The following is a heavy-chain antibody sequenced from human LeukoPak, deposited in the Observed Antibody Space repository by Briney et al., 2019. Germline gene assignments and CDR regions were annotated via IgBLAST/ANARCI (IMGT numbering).Heavy chain of an antibody. CDR2: ISGGGSST. V-gene: IGHV3-23*01. CDR3: TKGSAITPLAWFDP. J-gene: IGHJ5*02. CDR1: GFTFSSYA. D-gene: IGHD5/OR15-5a*01. Sequence: GGSLRLSCAASGFTFSSYAMSWVRQAPGKGLEWVSSISGGGSSTYYADSVRGRLTISRDNSKNTLFLQMNSLRAEDTAVYYCTKGSAITPLAWFDPWGQGTLVTVSS.